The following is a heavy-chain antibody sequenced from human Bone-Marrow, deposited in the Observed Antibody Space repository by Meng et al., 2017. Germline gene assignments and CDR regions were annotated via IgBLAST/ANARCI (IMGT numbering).Heavy chain of an antibody. D-gene: IGHD2-2*01. Sequence: QVQLQESGPGLVKPSGTRSLTCTVSGGSISGSSWWTWVRQPPGKGVEWIGEIYHTGSTNYNPSLKSRVTISVEKSKNQFSLKLSSVTAADTAVYYCARGYCSTTNCNWFDPWGQGTLVTVSS. CDR2: IYHTGST. J-gene: IGHJ5*02. CDR3: ARGYCSTTNCNWFDP. V-gene: IGHV4-4*02. CDR1: GGSISGSSW.